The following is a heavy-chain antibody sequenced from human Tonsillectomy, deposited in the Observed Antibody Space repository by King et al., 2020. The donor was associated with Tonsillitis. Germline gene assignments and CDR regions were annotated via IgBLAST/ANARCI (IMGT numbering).Heavy chain of an antibody. D-gene: IGHD7-27*01. J-gene: IGHJ3*02. Sequence: VQLVESGGGLVQPGGSLRLSCAASVFTFSRYWMHWVRQAPGQGLVWVSRFNSDGSITYYADSEKGRFTISRDNAKNTLYLQMNSLRAEDTAVYYCARPGAEGSTFDIWGQGTLVTVSS. CDR2: FNSDGSIT. CDR1: VFTFSRYW. CDR3: ARPGAEGSTFDI. V-gene: IGHV3-74*01.